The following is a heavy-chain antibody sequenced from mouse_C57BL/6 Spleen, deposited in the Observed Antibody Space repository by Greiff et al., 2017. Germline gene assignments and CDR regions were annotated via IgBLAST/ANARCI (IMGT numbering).Heavy chain of an antibody. J-gene: IGHJ4*01. CDR3: AKNHDYAMDY. Sequence: VKLQESGPGLVQPSQSLSITCTVSGFSLTSYGVHWVRQSPGKGLEWLGVLWSGGSTDYNAAFMSRLSITKDNSKSQVFCKMNSLQADDTAIYDCAKNHDYAMDYWGQGTSGTVSS. V-gene: IGHV2-5*01. CDR2: LWSGGST. CDR1: GFSLTSYG.